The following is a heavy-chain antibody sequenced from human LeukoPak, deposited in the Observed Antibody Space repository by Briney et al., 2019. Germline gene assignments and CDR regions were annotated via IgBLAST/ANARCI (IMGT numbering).Heavy chain of an antibody. D-gene: IGHD4-17*01. CDR2: IYYSGNT. Sequence: PSETLSLTCTVSGDSIGTYYWSWIRQPPGKGLEWIGYIYYSGNTNYNPSLKSRVTMSVDTSKNQFSLTLSSVTAADTAVYFCARKDTTDYYFDFWGQGTLVTVSS. CDR3: ARKDTTDYYFDF. CDR1: GDSIGTYY. V-gene: IGHV4-59*01. J-gene: IGHJ4*02.